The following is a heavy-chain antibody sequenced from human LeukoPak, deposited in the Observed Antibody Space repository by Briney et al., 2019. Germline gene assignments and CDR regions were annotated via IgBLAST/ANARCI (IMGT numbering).Heavy chain of an antibody. Sequence: PGGSLRLSCAASGFTISNYETNWVRQAPGKGLEWVSYISTSGGIIHYADSVKGRFTISRDSAKNSVYLQMNSLRAEDTAVYYCAELGITMIGGVWGKGTTVTISS. CDR2: ISTSGGII. V-gene: IGHV3-48*03. J-gene: IGHJ6*04. D-gene: IGHD3-10*02. CDR1: GFTISNYE. CDR3: AELGITMIGGV.